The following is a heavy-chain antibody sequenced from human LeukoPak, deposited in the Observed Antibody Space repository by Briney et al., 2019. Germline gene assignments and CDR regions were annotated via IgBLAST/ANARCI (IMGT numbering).Heavy chain of an antibody. D-gene: IGHD3-22*01. CDR3: VRDYDISGPQKNFFDY. Sequence: SVKVSCKASGYTFTSYAITWVRQAPGQGLQWMGGIIPMFGAVNYAQKFQGRVTITADKSTGTAYMELSSLRSEDTAVYYCVRDYDISGPQKNFFDYWGQGTLVTVSS. V-gene: IGHV1-69*06. CDR1: GYTFTSYA. J-gene: IGHJ4*02. CDR2: IIPMFGAV.